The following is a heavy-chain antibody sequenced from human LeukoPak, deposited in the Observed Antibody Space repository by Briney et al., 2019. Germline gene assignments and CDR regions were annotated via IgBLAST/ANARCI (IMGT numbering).Heavy chain of an antibody. CDR1: GYTFTSYD. CDR2: MNPNSGNT. V-gene: IGHV1-8*01. D-gene: IGHD3-22*01. CDR3: ARGRPYYYDSSGYYFSDY. Sequence: ASVKVSCKASGYTFTSYDINWVRQATGQGLEWMGWMNPNSGNTGYAQKFQGRVTMTRDTSTSTVYMELSSLRSEDTAVYYCARGRPYYYDSSGYYFSDYWGQGTLVTVSS. J-gene: IGHJ4*02.